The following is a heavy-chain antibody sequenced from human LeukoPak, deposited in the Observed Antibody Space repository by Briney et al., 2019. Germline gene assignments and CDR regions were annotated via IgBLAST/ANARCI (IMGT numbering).Heavy chain of an antibody. D-gene: IGHD6-6*01. CDR1: GYTFTSYW. CDR3: ARDRGSSHRYAFDI. J-gene: IGHJ3*02. V-gene: IGHV5-51*01. Sequence: GESLKISCKGSGYTFTSYWIAWVRQMSGKGLEWMGLIYPGDSDTRYSPSFQGQVTISADKSISTAYLQWSSLKASDTAMYYCARDRGSSHRYAFDIWGQGTMVTVSS. CDR2: IYPGDSDT.